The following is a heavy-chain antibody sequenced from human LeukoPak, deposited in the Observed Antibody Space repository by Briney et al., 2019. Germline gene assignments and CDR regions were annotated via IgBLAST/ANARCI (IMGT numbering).Heavy chain of an antibody. Sequence: GGSLRLSCAASGFTFSSYGMHWVRQAPGRGLEWVAFIRYDGSNKYYADSVKGRFTISRDNSKNTLYLQMNSLRAEDTAVYYCAKGGGWEVQYYYYYMDVWGKGTTVSVSS. V-gene: IGHV3-30*02. J-gene: IGHJ6*03. CDR3: AKGGGWEVQYYYYYMDV. CDR2: IRYDGSNK. D-gene: IGHD1-26*01. CDR1: GFTFSSYG.